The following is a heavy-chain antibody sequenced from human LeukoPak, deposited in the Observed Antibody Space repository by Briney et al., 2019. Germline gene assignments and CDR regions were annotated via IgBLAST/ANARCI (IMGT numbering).Heavy chain of an antibody. J-gene: IGHJ4*02. Sequence: GGSLRLSCAASGFTFTHYAMHWVRQTPGKGLEGVAVIFYDGTIQYYSDSVRGRLIVSGDNPKNTLYLQMNSLRAEDTAVYYCARDPRGPAGYDSPARDTFDYWGQGTLVTVSS. CDR2: IFYDGTIQ. CDR3: ARDPRGPAGYDSPARDTFDY. D-gene: IGHD3-22*01. V-gene: IGHV3-30*03. CDR1: GFTFTHYA.